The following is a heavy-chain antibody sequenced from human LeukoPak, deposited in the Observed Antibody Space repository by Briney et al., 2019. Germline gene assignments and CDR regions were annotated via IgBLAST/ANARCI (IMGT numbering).Heavy chain of an antibody. Sequence: GGSLRLSCAASGFTFSSYAMSCVRQAPGKGLEWVSAISGSGGSTYYADSVKGRFTISRDNSKNTLYLQMNSLRAEDTAVYYCAKAVRMYYYDSSGYDYWGQGTLVTVSS. V-gene: IGHV3-23*01. J-gene: IGHJ4*02. D-gene: IGHD3-22*01. CDR1: GFTFSSYA. CDR3: AKAVRMYYYDSSGYDY. CDR2: ISGSGGST.